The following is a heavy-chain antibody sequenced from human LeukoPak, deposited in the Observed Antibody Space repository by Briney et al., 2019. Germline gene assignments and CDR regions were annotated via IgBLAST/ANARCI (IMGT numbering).Heavy chain of an antibody. V-gene: IGHV4-59*08. CDR2: IYYSGST. D-gene: IGHD1-7*01. J-gene: IGHJ4*02. CDR3: ARQFYAGTTPDY. CDR1: GGSISSYY. Sequence: SETLSLTCTVSGGSISSYYWSWIRQPPGKGLEWMGYIYYSGSTNYNPSLKSRVTISVDTSKNQFSLKLSSVTAADTAAYYCARQFYAGTTPDYWGQGTLVTVSS.